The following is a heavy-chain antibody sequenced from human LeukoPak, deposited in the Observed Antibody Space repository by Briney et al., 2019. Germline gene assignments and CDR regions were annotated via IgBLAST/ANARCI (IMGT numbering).Heavy chain of an antibody. J-gene: IGHJ6*03. CDR2: ISAYNGNT. D-gene: IGHD2-2*01. V-gene: IGHV1-18*01. CDR3: AGGGGRGLVRAGYYYMDV. Sequence: ASVKVSCKASGYTFTSYGISWVRQAPGQGLEWMGWISAYNGNTNYAQKLQGRVTMTTDTSTSTAYMELRSLRSDDTAVYYAAGGGGRGLVRAGYYYMDVWGKGTTVTVSS. CDR1: GYTFTSYG.